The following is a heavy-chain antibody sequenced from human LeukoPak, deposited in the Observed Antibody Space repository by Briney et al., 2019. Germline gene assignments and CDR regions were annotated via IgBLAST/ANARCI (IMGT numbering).Heavy chain of an antibody. CDR1: GFTFNTYS. CDR2: VKSGNYDI. CDR3: ARDSDWAFDY. D-gene: IGHD3-9*01. Sequence: GGSLRLSCAASGFTFNTYSMNWVRQAPGKGLEWLSYVKSGNYDIQYADSVTGRFTVSRDSATNSLYLQMNDLKAEDTAVYYCARDSDWAFDYWGQGTLVTVSS. J-gene: IGHJ4*02. V-gene: IGHV3-48*01.